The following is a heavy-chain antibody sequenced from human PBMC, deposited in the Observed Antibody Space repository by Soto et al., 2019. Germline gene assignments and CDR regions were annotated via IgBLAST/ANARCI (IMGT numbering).Heavy chain of an antibody. D-gene: IGHD3-22*01. J-gene: IGHJ6*02. V-gene: IGHV4-34*01. CDR1: GGSFSGYY. CDR3: ARGMSYYDSSGYYYYYYYGMDV. CDR2: INHSGST. Sequence: PSETLSLTCAVYGGSFSGYYWSWIRQPPGKGLEWIGEINHSGSTNYNPSLKSRVTISVDTSKNQFSLKLSSVTAADTAVYYCARGMSYYDSSGYYYYYYYGMDVWGQGTTVTVSS.